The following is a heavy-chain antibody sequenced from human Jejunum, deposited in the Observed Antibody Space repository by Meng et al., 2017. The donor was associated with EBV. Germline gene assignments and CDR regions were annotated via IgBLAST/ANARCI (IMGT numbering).Heavy chain of an antibody. CDR3: AHRVLKGSTEGLYNWFDP. V-gene: IGHV2-5*02. J-gene: IGHJ5*02. CDR1: RVSLTTDGVG. CDR2: LCWDGNK. Sequence: SGATPVNPARTLPLTGRVTRVSLTTDGVGVGWIRRPPGKALEWLALLCWDGNKRYSPSLRKRLSVIADTSKNQVVLTMANMDPADTATYDCAHRVLKGSTEGLYNWFDPWSQGTLVTVSS. D-gene: IGHD2-8*02.